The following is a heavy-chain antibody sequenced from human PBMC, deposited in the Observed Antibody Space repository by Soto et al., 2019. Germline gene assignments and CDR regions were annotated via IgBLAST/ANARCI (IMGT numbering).Heavy chain of an antibody. V-gene: IGHV5-51*01. D-gene: IGHD3-22*01. CDR3: ARKGPNYYDSSGYSGDFDY. CDR2: IYPGDSDT. J-gene: IGHJ4*02. CDR1: GYSFANYW. Sequence: GESLKISCKGSGYSFANYWIGWVRQMPGKGLEWMGIIYPGDSDTRYSPSFQGQVTISADKSISTAYLQWSSLKASDTAMYYCARKGPNYYDSSGYSGDFDYWGQGTLVTVSS.